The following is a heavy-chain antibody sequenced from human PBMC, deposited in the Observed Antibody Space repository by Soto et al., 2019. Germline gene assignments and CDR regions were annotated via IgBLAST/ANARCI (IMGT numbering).Heavy chain of an antibody. D-gene: IGHD3-10*01. Sequence: QVQLEQSGAELKKPGSSVKVSCKASGGPFSSYAINWVRQAPGQGLEWMGGITPIFGEPKYAQKFQGRVNITADKAMISAYMELSNRSSVDTAVYFCALVRSSSIINCFDPLGQGPLVTVSS. CDR2: ITPIFGEP. CDR1: GGPFSSYA. J-gene: IGHJ5*02. V-gene: IGHV1-69*06. CDR3: ALVRSSSIINCFDP.